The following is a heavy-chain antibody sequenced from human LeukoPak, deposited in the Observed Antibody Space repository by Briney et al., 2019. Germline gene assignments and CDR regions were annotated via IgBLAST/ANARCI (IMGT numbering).Heavy chain of an antibody. CDR2: IYTSGST. J-gene: IGHJ5*02. D-gene: IGHD2-2*01. Sequence: PSETLSLTCTVSGGSISSYYWSWIRQPAGKGLEWIGRIYTSGSTNYNPSLKSRVTMSVDTSKNQFSLKLSSVTAADMAVYYSARDPMSYCSSTSCPLGFDPWGQGTLVTVSS. CDR1: GGSISSYY. CDR3: ARDPMSYCSSTSCPLGFDP. V-gene: IGHV4-4*07.